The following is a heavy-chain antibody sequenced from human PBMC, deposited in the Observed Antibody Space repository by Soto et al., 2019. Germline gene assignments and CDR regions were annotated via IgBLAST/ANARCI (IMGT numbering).Heavy chain of an antibody. D-gene: IGHD6-13*01. Sequence: SETLSLTSNVSGGSISRYYWSWIRQPPGKGLEWIGYIYYSGSTNYNPSLKSRVTISVDTSKNQFSLKLSSVTAADTAVYYCARGKMEQLVNYYYGMDVWGQGTTVTVSS. CDR1: GGSISRYY. CDR2: IYYSGST. J-gene: IGHJ6*02. V-gene: IGHV4-59*01. CDR3: ARGKMEQLVNYYYGMDV.